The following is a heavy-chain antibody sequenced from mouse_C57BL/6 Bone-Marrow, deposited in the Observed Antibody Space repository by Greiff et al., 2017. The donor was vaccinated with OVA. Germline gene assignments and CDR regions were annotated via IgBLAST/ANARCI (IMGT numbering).Heavy chain of an antibody. Sequence: DVMLVESGGDLVKPGGSLKLSCAASGFTFSSYGMSWVRQTPDKRLEWVATISSGGSYTYYPDSVKGRFTISRDNAKNTLYLQMSSLKSEDTAMYYCARPYGSSWYFDVWGTGTTVTVSS. D-gene: IGHD1-1*01. CDR2: ISSGGSYT. J-gene: IGHJ1*03. V-gene: IGHV5-6*02. CDR1: GFTFSSYG. CDR3: ARPYGSSWYFDV.